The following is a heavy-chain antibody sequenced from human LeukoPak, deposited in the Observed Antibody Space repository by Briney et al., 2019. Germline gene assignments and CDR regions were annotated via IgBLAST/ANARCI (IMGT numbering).Heavy chain of an antibody. V-gene: IGHV3-21*01. CDR2: ISSSSSYI. CDR3: ARESYYGGNSDY. CDR1: GFTFSIYS. Sequence: PGGSLRLSCAASGFTFSIYSMNWVRQAPGKGLEWVSSISSSSSYIYYADSVKGRFTISRDNAKNSLYLQMNSLRAEDTAVYYCARESYYGGNSDYWGQGTLVTVSS. D-gene: IGHD4-23*01. J-gene: IGHJ4*02.